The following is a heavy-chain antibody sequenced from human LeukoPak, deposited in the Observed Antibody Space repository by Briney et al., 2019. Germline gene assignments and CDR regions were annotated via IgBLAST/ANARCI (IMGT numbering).Heavy chain of an antibody. D-gene: IGHD3-22*01. Sequence: GGSLSLSCAASGFSFSSYDMHWVRQVPGGGLEWVSCIGNGADTHYAASVKGRFTISRENAKNSFFLQMNSLRAGDTAVYFCARGFDYYDSSAYYRNYYFDLWGRGTLVTVSS. CDR1: GFSFSSYD. V-gene: IGHV3-13*01. CDR3: ARGFDYYDSSAYYRNYYFDL. CDR2: IGNGADT. J-gene: IGHJ2*01.